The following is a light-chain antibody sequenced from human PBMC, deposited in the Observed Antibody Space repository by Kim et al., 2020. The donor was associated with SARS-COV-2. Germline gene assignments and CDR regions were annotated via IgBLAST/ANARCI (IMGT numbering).Light chain of an antibody. Sequence: QLVLTQSPSASASLGASVKLTCTLSSGHSSYAIAWHQQQPEKGPRYLMKLNSDGSHSKGDGIPDRFSGSSSGAERYLTISSLQSEDEADYYCQTWGTGYVVLGGGTQLTVL. CDR3: QTWGTGYVV. CDR1: SGHSSYA. V-gene: IGLV4-69*01. J-gene: IGLJ3*02. CDR2: LNSDGSH.